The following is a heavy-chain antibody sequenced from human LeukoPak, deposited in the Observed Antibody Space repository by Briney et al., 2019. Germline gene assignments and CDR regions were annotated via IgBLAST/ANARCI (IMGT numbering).Heavy chain of an antibody. CDR2: IKSRADGETR. CDR1: GFSFTNAW. J-gene: IGHJ4*02. CDR3: TTDLGITLIRGVIVY. V-gene: IGHV3-15*01. D-gene: IGHD3-10*01. Sequence: GGSLRLSCGASGFSFTNAWMTWVRQAPGKGLEWVDRIKSRADGETRDYAAPVKGRFTMSRDDSKATLDLQMNYLEAEDTAVYYCTTDLGITLIRGVIVYWGQGTLVTVTS.